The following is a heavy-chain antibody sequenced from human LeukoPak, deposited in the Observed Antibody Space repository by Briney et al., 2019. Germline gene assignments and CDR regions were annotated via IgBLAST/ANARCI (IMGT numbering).Heavy chain of an antibody. CDR3: ARVRKTDVVVRAAYVFDY. V-gene: IGHV1-2*02. CDR2: INPNSGGT. Sequence: ASVKVSCKASGYTFTGYYMHWVRQAPGQGLEWMGWINPNSGGTNYAQKFQGRVTMTRDTSISTAYMELSRLRSDDTAVYYCARVRKTDVVVRAAYVFDYWGQGTLVTVSS. CDR1: GYTFTGYY. D-gene: IGHD2-2*01. J-gene: IGHJ4*02.